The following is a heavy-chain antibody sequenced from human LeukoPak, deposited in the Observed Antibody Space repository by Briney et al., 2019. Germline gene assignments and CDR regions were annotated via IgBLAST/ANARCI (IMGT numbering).Heavy chain of an antibody. D-gene: IGHD4-17*01. Sequence: GGCLRLSCAASGFIFSNYAMNWVRQPPGGGLQWVSGISSSGDSTYYADSVKGRFTISRDNSQNMVYLQMSSLRAEDTAYYYCVRDRHGDYSFDHWGQGILVSVSS. CDR3: VRDRHGDYSFDH. CDR2: ISSSGDST. CDR1: GFIFSNYA. J-gene: IGHJ4*02. V-gene: IGHV3-23*01.